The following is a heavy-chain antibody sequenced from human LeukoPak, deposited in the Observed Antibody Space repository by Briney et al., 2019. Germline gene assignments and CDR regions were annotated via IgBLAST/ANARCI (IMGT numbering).Heavy chain of an antibody. CDR2: IKQDGSEK. CDR1: GFTFSNAY. CDR3: ASDYCSGGSCYSRDAFDI. Sequence: GGSLRLSCAASGFTFSNAYMNWVRQAPGKGLEWVANIKQDGSEKYYVDSVKGRFTISRDNAKNSLYLQMNSLRAEDTAVYYCASDYCSGGSCYSRDAFDIWGQGTMVTVSS. V-gene: IGHV3-7*03. D-gene: IGHD2-15*01. J-gene: IGHJ3*02.